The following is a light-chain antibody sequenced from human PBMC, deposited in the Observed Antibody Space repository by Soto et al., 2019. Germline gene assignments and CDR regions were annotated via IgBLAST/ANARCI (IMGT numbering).Light chain of an antibody. CDR2: EVS. CDR3: SSYAGSNNLYV. CDR1: SSDVGGYNY. Sequence: ALTQPPSASGSPGQSVTISCTGTSSDVGGYNYVSWYQQHPGKAPKLMIYEVSKRPSGVPDRFSGSKSGNTASLTVSGLQAEDEADYYCSSYAGSNNLYVFGTGTKVTVL. J-gene: IGLJ1*01. V-gene: IGLV2-8*01.